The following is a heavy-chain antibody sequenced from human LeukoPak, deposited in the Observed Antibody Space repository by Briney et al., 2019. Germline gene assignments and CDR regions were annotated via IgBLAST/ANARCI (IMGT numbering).Heavy chain of an antibody. CDR2: IIPIFGTA. D-gene: IGHD3-22*01. J-gene: IGHJ4*02. Sequence: PLASVKVSCKASGGTFSSYAISWVRQAPGQGLEWMGGIIPIFGTANYAQKFQGRVTITADKSTSTAYMELSSLRSEDTAVYYCARGSNRGLYYYDSSGYPFDYWGQGTLVTVSS. CDR1: GGTFSSYA. CDR3: ARGSNRGLYYYDSSGYPFDY. V-gene: IGHV1-69*06.